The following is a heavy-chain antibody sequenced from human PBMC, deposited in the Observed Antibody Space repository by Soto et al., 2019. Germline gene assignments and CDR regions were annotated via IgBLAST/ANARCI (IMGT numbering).Heavy chain of an antibody. D-gene: IGHD6-19*01. CDR1: GYTLTELS. CDR3: ARDDIAVAGTVDY. CDR2: FDPEDGKT. V-gene: IGHV1-24*01. Sequence: ASVKVSCKVSGYTLTELSMHWVRQAPGKGLEWMGGFDPEDGKTNYAQKLQGRVTMTEDTSTGTAYMELRSLRSDDTAVYYCARDDIAVAGTVDYWGQGTLVTVSS. J-gene: IGHJ4*02.